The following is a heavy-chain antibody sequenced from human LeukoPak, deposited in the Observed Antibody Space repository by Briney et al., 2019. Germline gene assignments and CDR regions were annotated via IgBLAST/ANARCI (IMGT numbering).Heavy chain of an antibody. CDR1: GFTFGSYA. V-gene: IGHV3-30-3*01. J-gene: IGHJ4*02. D-gene: IGHD3-22*01. CDR2: ISYDGSNK. CDR3: ARDRYYYDSSGYYYVGYFDY. Sequence: GRSLRLSCAASGFTFGSYAMHWVRQAPGKGLEWVAVISYDGSNKYYADSVKGRFTISRDNSKNTLYLQMNSLRAEDTAVYYCARDRYYYDSSGYYYVGYFDYWGQGTLVTVSS.